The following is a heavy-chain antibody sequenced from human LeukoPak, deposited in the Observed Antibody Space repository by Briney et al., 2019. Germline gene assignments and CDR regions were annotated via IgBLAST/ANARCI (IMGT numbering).Heavy chain of an antibody. J-gene: IGHJ4*02. CDR3: AKDFTYYGSGSYYDYYFDY. CDR1: GFTFSSYG. CDR2: IWYDGSNK. D-gene: IGHD3-10*01. V-gene: IGHV3-33*03. Sequence: GGSLRLSCAASGFTFSSYGRHWVRQAPGKGLEGVAVIWYDGSNKYYADSGKVRFTSARDKSKNTLELRMHILRDEDTAVYYCAKDFTYYGSGSYYDYYFDYWGQGTLVTVSS.